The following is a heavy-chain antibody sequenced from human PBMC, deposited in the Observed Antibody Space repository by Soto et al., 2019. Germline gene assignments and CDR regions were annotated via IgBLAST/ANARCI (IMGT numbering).Heavy chain of an antibody. D-gene: IGHD3-16*02. CDR3: ARGLNEGVNYFDY. Sequence: SETLSLTCAVSGGSISSGGYSWSWIRQPPGKGLEWIGYIYHSGSTYYNPSLKSRVTISVDTSKKQFSLKLSSVTAADTAVYYCARGLNEGVNYFDYWGRGTLVTVSS. J-gene: IGHJ4*02. CDR1: GGSISSGGYS. CDR2: IYHSGST. V-gene: IGHV4-30-2*01.